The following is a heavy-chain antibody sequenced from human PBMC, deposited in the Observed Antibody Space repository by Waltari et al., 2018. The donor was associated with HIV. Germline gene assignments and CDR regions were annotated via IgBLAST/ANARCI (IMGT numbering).Heavy chain of an antibody. Sequence: QVQLLQSGSEVKRPGASVKVSCKTSGYPFTDYGISWVRQAPRQGLEWMGWISTYNGNTKFAQTLQARISMIIDTSRHTAYMDLRSLRSDDTAVYYCARGDRAFDVWGQGTMVSVSS. CDR3: ARGDRAFDV. D-gene: IGHD1-26*01. V-gene: IGHV1-18*01. J-gene: IGHJ3*01. CDR2: ISTYNGNT. CDR1: GYPFTDYG.